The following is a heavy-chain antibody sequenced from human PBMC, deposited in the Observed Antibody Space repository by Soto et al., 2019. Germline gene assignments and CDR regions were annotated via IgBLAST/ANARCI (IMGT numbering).Heavy chain of an antibody. CDR3: ERGLVDSSGYY. CDR2: ILNDGSNK. J-gene: IGHJ4*02. Sequence: GSLRLSCAASGFTFSSYTMHWVRQAPGKGLEWVAVILNDGSNKYYADSVKGRFTISRDNSKNTVYLQMNSLRAEDTAVYYCERGLVDSSGYYWGQGTLVTVSS. CDR1: GFTFSSYT. V-gene: IGHV3-30-3*01. D-gene: IGHD3-22*01.